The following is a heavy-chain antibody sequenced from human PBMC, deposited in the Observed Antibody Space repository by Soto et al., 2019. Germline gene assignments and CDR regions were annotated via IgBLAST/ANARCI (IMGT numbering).Heavy chain of an antibody. CDR1: GFHFSDYY. V-gene: IGHV3-11*06. D-gene: IGHD2-2*01. Sequence: GGSLSLSCAASGFHFSDYYMSWIRQAPGKGLEWVSYISSSSSYTNYADSVKGRFTISRDNAKNSLYLQMNSLRAEDTAVYYCARVHCSSTSCYPYSSSSWFDPWGQGTLVTVSS. CDR2: ISSSSSYT. J-gene: IGHJ5*02. CDR3: ARVHCSSTSCYPYSSSSWFDP.